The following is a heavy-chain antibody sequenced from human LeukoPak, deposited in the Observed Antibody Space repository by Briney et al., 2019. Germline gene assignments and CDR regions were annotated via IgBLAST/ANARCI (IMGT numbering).Heavy chain of an antibody. CDR1: GFTFSIYA. V-gene: IGHV3-64*01. J-gene: IGHJ4*02. CDR2: ICSNGDAT. CDR3: VRVGNYREFDY. Sequence: GGSLSLACAASGFTFSIYALHWVRQAPGEGREYVLDICSNGDATFYANSVKGRFTISRDNSKNTLYLQMGSLRAEDMAVYYCVRVGNYREFDYWGQGTLVTVSS. D-gene: IGHD1-7*01.